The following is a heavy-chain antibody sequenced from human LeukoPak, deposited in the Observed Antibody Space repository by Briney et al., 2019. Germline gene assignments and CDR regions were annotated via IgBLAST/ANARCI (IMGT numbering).Heavy chain of an antibody. Sequence: GASVKVSCKASGGTFSSYAISWVRQAPGQGLEWMGGIIPIFGIANYAQKFQGRVTITADKSTSTAYMELSSLRSEDTAVYYCARGPYYDSSGYYFDYWGQGTLVTVSS. CDR3: ARGPYYDSSGYYFDY. V-gene: IGHV1-69*10. D-gene: IGHD3-22*01. CDR1: GGTFSSYA. J-gene: IGHJ4*02. CDR2: IIPIFGIA.